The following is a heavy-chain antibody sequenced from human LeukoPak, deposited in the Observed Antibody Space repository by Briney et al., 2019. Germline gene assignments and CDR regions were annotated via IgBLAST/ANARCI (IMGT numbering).Heavy chain of an antibody. CDR2: IDPNSGGT. Sequence: ASVKVSCKASGYTFTSYYMHWVRQAPGQGLEWMGRIDPNSGGTNYAQKFQGRVTMTRDTSISTAYLELSRLRSDDTAVYYCARVPARYYYESSGYHAEQDFDYWGQGTLVTVS. V-gene: IGHV1-2*06. D-gene: IGHD3-22*01. J-gene: IGHJ4*02. CDR1: GYTFTSYY. CDR3: ARVPARYYYESSGYHAEQDFDY.